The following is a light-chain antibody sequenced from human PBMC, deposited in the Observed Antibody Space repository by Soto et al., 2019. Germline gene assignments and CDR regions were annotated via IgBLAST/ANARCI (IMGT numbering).Light chain of an antibody. CDR3: SSYTRSTAVV. J-gene: IGLJ2*01. V-gene: IGLV2-14*01. CDR2: DVN. CDR1: SSDVGGYNY. Sequence: QSALTQPASLSGSPGQSITISCTGTSSDVGGYNYVSWYQQHPGKAPKLMIYDVNNRPSGVSNRFSGSKSGNTASLTISGLQAEDEADYYCSSYTRSTAVVFGGGTKVTVL.